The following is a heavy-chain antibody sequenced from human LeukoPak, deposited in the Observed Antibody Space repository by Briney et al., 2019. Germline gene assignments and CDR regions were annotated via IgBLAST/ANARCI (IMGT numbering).Heavy chain of an antibody. CDR1: GGSIGSYY. V-gene: IGHV4-4*09. J-gene: IGHJ2*01. Sequence: PSETLSLTCTVFGGSIGSYYWSWIRQPPGKGLEWIGYIYTGGSTNYNPSLRSRVTILVDTSKNQFSLKLSSVTAADTAVYYCAGHVFWYFDLWGRGTLVTVSS. CDR3: AGHVFWYFDL. CDR2: IYTGGST.